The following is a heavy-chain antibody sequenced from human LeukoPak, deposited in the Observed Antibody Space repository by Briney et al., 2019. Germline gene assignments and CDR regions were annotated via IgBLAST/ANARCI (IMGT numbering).Heavy chain of an antibody. D-gene: IGHD6-13*01. CDR3: VRDRRSSSWYRYYFDY. Sequence: GGSLRLSCAASGFTFSSFWMSWVRQAPGKGLEWVANIKQDGNEKYYVDSVKGRFTISRDNAKNSLYLQMNSLRAEDTDVYYCVRDRRSSSWYRYYFDYWGQGTLVTVSS. CDR1: GFTFSSFW. CDR2: IKQDGNEK. V-gene: IGHV3-7*01. J-gene: IGHJ4*02.